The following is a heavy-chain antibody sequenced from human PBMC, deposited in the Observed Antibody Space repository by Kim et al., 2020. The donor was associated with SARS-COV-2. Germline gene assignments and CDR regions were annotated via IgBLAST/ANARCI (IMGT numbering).Heavy chain of an antibody. V-gene: IGHV3-30*04. CDR3: AALPAAFYSEVDY. CDR1: GFTFSSYA. CDR2: ISYDGSNK. Sequence: GGSLRLSCAASGFTFSSYAMHWVRQAPGKGLEWVAVISYDGSNKYYADSVKGRFTISRDNSKNTLYLQMNSLRAEDTAVYYCAALPAAFYSEVDYWGQGTLVTVSS. D-gene: IGHD2-2*01. J-gene: IGHJ4*02.